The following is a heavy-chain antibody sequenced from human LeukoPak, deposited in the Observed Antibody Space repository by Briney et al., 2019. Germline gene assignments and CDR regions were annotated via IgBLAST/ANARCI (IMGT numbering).Heavy chain of an antibody. CDR3: AREMKQLAFDY. V-gene: IGHV3-21*01. CDR2: ISSSSSYI. D-gene: IGHD6-13*01. J-gene: IGHJ4*02. Sequence: GGSLRLSCAASGFTFSSYSMNWVRQAPGKGLEWVSSISSSSSYIYYADSVKGRFTISRDNAKNSLYLQMNSLRAKDTAVYYCAREMKQLAFDYWGQGALVTVSS. CDR1: GFTFSSYS.